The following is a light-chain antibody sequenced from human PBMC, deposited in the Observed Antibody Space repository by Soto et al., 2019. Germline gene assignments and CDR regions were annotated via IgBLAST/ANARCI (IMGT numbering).Light chain of an antibody. CDR1: QSLLHSNGYDY. V-gene: IGKV2-28*01. Sequence: DIVMTQSPLSLPVTPGEPASISCRSSQSLLHSNGYDYLDWDVQKPGQSPQLLIYLGSNRASGVPDRFSGSGSGTDFTLKISRVEAEDVGVYYCMQGLQTWTFGQGTKVEI. J-gene: IGKJ1*01. CDR2: LGS. CDR3: MQGLQTWT.